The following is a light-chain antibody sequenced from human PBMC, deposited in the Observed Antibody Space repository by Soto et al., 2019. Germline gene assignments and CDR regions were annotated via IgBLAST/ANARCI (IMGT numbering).Light chain of an antibody. CDR1: QTISNY. CDR2: AAS. CDR3: QQSYNTPIT. V-gene: IGKV1-39*01. J-gene: IGKJ5*01. Sequence: SCYSVSLGDRVTITCRASQTISNYLNWYKQKPGRATKLLVYAASSLQSGVPSRVTGSGSGTHFTLTISGLQPADFATYYGQQSYNTPITFGQGTRLEIK.